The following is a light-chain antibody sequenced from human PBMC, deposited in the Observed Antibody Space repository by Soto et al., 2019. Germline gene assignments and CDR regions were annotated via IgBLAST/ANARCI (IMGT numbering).Light chain of an antibody. CDR2: DVS. CDR3: SSYTSSSTLVV. Sequence: CTGTSSDVGGYNYVSWYQQHPGKVPKLMIYDVSHRPSGVSNRFSGSKSGNTASLTISGLQAEDEADYYCSSYTSSSTLVVFGGGTKVTVL. V-gene: IGLV2-14*04. J-gene: IGLJ2*01. CDR1: SSDVGGYNY.